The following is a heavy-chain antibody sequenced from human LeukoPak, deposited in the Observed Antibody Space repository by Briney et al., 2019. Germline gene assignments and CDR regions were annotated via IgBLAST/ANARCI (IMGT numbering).Heavy chain of an antibody. Sequence: ASVKVSCKASGYTLTSYAMHWVRQAPGQRLEWMGWINAGNGNTKYSQKFQGRVTIARDTSASTAYMELSSLRSEDTAVYYCARGGVLVGATDYWGQGTLVTVSS. V-gene: IGHV1-3*01. J-gene: IGHJ4*02. CDR3: ARGGVLVGATDY. CDR1: GYTLTSYA. CDR2: INAGNGNT. D-gene: IGHD1-26*01.